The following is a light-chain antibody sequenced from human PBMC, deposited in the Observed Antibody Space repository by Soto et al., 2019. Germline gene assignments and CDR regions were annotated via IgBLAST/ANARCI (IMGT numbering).Light chain of an antibody. J-gene: IGKJ1*01. Sequence: DFVMTQSLDSLAVSLGERATINCKSSQSVLSTSNNKNYLAWFQQKPGQPPKLVIYWASVRASGVPDRFSGSGSGTDFTLTISSLQAEDVAVYYCQQYHSDPITFGQGTKVDIK. CDR3: QQYHSDPIT. CDR1: QSVLSTSNNKNY. V-gene: IGKV4-1*01. CDR2: WAS.